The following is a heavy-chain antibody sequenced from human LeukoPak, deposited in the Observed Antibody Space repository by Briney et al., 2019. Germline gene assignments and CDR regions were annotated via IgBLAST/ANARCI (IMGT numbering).Heavy chain of an antibody. CDR2: ISSSSSYI. D-gene: IGHD3-22*01. Sequence: GGSLRLSCAASGFTFSSYSMNWVRQAPGKGLEWVSSISSSSSYIYYADSVKGRFTISRDNAKNSLYLQMNSLRAEDTAVYYCARDVSRYYYDSSGHLWFDPWGQGTLVTVSS. V-gene: IGHV3-21*01. CDR3: ARDVSRYYYDSSGHLWFDP. CDR1: GFTFSSYS. J-gene: IGHJ5*02.